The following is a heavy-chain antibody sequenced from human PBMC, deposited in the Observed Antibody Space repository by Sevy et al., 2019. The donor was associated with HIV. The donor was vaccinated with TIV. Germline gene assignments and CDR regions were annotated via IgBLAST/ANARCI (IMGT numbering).Heavy chain of an antibody. CDR2: ISVTSVKT. Sequence: GGSLRLSCVGSGFTFSNYGMTWVRQAPGKGLEWVSSISVTSVKTYYADSVRGRFTVFRDNSENTLYLQMNSLGAEDTAVYYCAKDPNDYCHSFDIWGQGTLVTVSS. CDR3: AKDPNDYCHSFDI. V-gene: IGHV3-23*01. J-gene: IGHJ3*02. D-gene: IGHD1-1*01. CDR1: GFTFSNYG.